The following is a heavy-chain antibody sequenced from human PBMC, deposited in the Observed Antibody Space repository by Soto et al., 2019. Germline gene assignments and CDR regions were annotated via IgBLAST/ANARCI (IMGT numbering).Heavy chain of an antibody. CDR2: IRPDGYNN. CDR3: ASEPSIAADHYSYH. J-gene: IGHJ4*01. D-gene: IGHD6-6*01. Sequence: GGSLRLSCAASRFSFSAYALHCVRQAPGKGLEWVAVIRPDGYNNHYADPVKGRFTISRDHPKNTLYLQMNSLRAAGTAVYYFASEPSIAADHYSYHWGHRTQVTVSS. V-gene: IGHV3-30-3*01. CDR1: RFSFSAYA.